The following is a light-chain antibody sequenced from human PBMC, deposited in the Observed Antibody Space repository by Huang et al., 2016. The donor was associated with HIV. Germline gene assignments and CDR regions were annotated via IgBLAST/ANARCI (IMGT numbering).Light chain of an antibody. J-gene: IGKJ3*01. CDR1: QDISNY. V-gene: IGKV1-33*01. CDR2: DAS. Sequence: DIQMTQSPSSLSASVGDRVTITCQASQDISNYLNWYQQKPGKAPKHLINDASNLETGVPSRFSGSGSGTDFTFTISSLQPEDIATYYCQQYDNLPFTFGPGTKVDIK. CDR3: QQYDNLPFT.